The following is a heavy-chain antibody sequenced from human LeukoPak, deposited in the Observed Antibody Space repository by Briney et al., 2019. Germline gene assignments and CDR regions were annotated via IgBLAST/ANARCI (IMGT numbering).Heavy chain of an antibody. CDR2: ISGSGGDT. CDR1: GFTFSNFL. V-gene: IGHV3-23*01. CDR3: AKKGATTGDFDY. D-gene: IGHD1-26*01. Sequence: GGSLRLSCAASGFTFSNFLMTWVRQAPGKGPEWVSAISGSGGDTYYADSVKGRFTISRDNSKNTLYLQMSSLRAEDTAVYYCAKKGATTGDFDYWGQGTLVTVSS. J-gene: IGHJ4*02.